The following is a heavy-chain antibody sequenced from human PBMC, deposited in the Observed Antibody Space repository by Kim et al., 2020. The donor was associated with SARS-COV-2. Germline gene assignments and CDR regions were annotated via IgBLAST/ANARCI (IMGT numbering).Heavy chain of an antibody. V-gene: IGHV1-3*01. D-gene: IGHD1-1*01. CDR1: GYTFTTYA. Sequence: ASVKVSCKTSGYTFTTYAIFWVRRAPGQRLEWMGWINAASGNTKYSQNFQGRLTITRDTFASTAYMELSSLRSEDTAVYFCARELDTTGYHFDSWGQGTLVIVSS. CDR2: INAASGNT. CDR3: ARELDTTGYHFDS. J-gene: IGHJ4*02.